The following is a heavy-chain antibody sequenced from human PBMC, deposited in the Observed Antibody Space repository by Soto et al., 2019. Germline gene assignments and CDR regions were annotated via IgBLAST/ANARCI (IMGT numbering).Heavy chain of an antibody. CDR1: GGTFSSYA. V-gene: IGHV1-69*13. CDR2: IIPIFGTA. CDR3: ARGRYSSSWYLGY. J-gene: IGHJ4*02. D-gene: IGHD6-13*01. Sequence: PVKVSCKASGGTFSSYAISWVRQAPGQGLEWMGGIIPIFGTANYAQKFQGRVTITADESTSTAYMELSSLRSEDTAVYYCARGRYSSSWYLGYWGQGTLVTVSS.